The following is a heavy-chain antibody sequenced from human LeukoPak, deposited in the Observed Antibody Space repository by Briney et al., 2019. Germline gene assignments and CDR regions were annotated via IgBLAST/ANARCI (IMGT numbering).Heavy chain of an antibody. D-gene: IGHD5-12*01. CDR2: IYYSGST. J-gene: IGHJ4*02. CDR1: GGSISSSSYY. V-gene: IGHV4-39*02. CDR3: ATESGYDLYYFDY. Sequence: SETLSLTCTVSGGSISSSSYYWGWLRQPPGQGLEWIGSIYYSGSTYYNPSLKSRVTISVDTSKNQFSLKLSSVTAADTAVYYCATESGYDLYYFDYWGQGTLVTVSS.